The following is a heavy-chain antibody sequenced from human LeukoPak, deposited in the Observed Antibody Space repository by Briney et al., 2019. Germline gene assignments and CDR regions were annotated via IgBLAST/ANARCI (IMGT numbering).Heavy chain of an antibody. CDR2: IKQDGSEK. CDR1: GFTFSSYW. V-gene: IGHV3-7*01. J-gene: IGHJ4*02. D-gene: IGHD5-18*01. CDR3: AREGISYGPHSDY. Sequence: GGSLRLSRAASGFTFSSYWMSWVRQAPGKGLEWVANIKQDGSEKYYVDSVKGRFTISRDNAKNSLYLQMNSLRAEDTAVYYCAREGISYGPHSDYWGQGTLVTVSS.